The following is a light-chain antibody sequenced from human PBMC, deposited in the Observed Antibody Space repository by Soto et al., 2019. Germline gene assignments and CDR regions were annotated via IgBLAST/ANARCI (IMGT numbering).Light chain of an antibody. CDR1: RSVSAC. Sequence: DIVLTHSPPTLSLSHGERAILSCRAGRSVSACRAWFLQKPGEPARLFIYKASNRTTGSPARFSGSGSGTDFTLTISSLEPEDFAVYYCQQRGDWSPITFGLGTRLEIK. V-gene: IGKV3-11*01. CDR2: KAS. J-gene: IGKJ5*01. CDR3: QQRGDWSPIT.